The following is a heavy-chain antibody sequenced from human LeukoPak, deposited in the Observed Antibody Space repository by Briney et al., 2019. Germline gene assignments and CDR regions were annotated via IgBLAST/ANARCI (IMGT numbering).Heavy chain of an antibody. CDR3: AKSETYCGGDCYLYYFDY. CDR1: GFTFSSYA. Sequence: GGSLRLSCAAPGFTFSSYAMSWVRQAPGKGLEWVSAISGSGGSTYYADSVKGRFTISRDNSKNTLYLQMNSLRAEDTAVYYCAKSETYCGGDCYLYYFDYWGQGTLVTVPS. D-gene: IGHD2-21*02. CDR2: ISGSGGST. J-gene: IGHJ4*02. V-gene: IGHV3-23*01.